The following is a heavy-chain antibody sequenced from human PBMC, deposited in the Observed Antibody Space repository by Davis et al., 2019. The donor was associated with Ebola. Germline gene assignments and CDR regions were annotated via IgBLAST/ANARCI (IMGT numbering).Heavy chain of an antibody. Sequence: GGSLRLSCAASGFIFSNYWMSWVRQAPGKGPEWVAIIKQDGGEKYYVDSVKGRFTISRDNAKNSLYLQMNSLRDEDTAVYYCARTRWLQLEYFDYWGQGTLVTVSS. V-gene: IGHV3-7*01. D-gene: IGHD5-24*01. CDR3: ARTRWLQLEYFDY. CDR2: IKQDGGEK. J-gene: IGHJ4*02. CDR1: GFIFSNYW.